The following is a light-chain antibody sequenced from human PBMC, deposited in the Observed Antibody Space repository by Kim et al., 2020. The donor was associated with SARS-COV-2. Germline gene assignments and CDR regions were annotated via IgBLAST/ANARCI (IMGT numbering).Light chain of an antibody. CDR2: GAS. Sequence: EIVMTQSPATLSVSPGERATLSCRASQSVSSNLAWYQQKPGQAPRLLIYGASIRATGIPARFSGSGSGTEFTLTISSLQSEDFAVYYCQQYNNWPDAFGQGTKVEIK. CDR1: QSVSSN. V-gene: IGKV3D-15*01. CDR3: QQYNNWPDA. J-gene: IGKJ1*01.